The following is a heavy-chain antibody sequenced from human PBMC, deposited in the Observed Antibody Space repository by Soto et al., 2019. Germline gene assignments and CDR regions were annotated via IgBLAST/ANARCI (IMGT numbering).Heavy chain of an antibody. Sequence: QVQLVQSGAEVKKPGSSVKVSCKASGGTFSSYAISWVRQAPGQGLEWMGVLIPTFGSPNYAQRFQGSVTITADEYTTTAFMELSSLRSEDTAVYYCARDERYCTSGVCPYALDVWGQGTTITVSS. CDR2: LIPTFGSP. D-gene: IGHD2-8*01. J-gene: IGHJ6*02. CDR1: GGTFSSYA. CDR3: ARDERYCTSGVCPYALDV. V-gene: IGHV1-69*01.